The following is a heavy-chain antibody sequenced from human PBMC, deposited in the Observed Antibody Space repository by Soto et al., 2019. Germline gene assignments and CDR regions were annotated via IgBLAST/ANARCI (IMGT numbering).Heavy chain of an antibody. Sequence: NPSETLSLTCAVSGASIRSYHWSFLRQPAGKGPEWIGRIQHTGNTNYNPSLKSRVTMSADTSKNQISLKMTSVTAADTAVYFCAKDVSSRRWFDPWGQGVRVTVSS. CDR1: GASIRSYH. J-gene: IGHJ5*02. D-gene: IGHD3-16*01. CDR3: AKDVSSRRWFDP. V-gene: IGHV4-4*07. CDR2: IQHTGNT.